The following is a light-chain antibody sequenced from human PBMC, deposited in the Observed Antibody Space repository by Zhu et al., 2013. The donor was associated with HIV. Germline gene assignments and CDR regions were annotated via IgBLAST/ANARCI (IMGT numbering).Light chain of an antibody. J-gene: IGLJ2*01. CDR3: QSADITGTYVI. CDR1: ALPKQY. CDR2: KDS. Sequence: SYELTQPPSVSVSPGQTARITCSGDALPKQYAYWYQQKPGQAPVVMIYKDSERPSGIPERFSGSSSGTKVTLTISGVQAEDEAEYYCQSADITGTYVIFGGGTELTVL. V-gene: IGLV3-25*03.